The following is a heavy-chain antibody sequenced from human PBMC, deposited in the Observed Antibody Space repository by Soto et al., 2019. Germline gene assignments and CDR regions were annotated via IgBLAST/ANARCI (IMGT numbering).Heavy chain of an antibody. J-gene: IGHJ4*02. CDR3: ATGEYYYDSSGYFDY. CDR1: GYSFTIYW. V-gene: IGHV5-51*01. CDR2: IYPGDSDT. Sequence: GESLKISCKGSGYSFTIYWIGWVRQMPGKGLEWMGIIYPGDSDTRYSPSFQGQVTISADKSISTAYLQWSSLKASDTAMYYCATGEYYYDSSGYFDYWGQGTLVTVSS. D-gene: IGHD3-22*01.